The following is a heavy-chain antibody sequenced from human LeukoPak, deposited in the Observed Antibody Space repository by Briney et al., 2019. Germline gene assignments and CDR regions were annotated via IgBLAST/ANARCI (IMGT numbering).Heavy chain of an antibody. CDR2: IYSGGST. D-gene: IGHD5-18*01. CDR1: GFTVSSNY. V-gene: IGHV3-53*01. Sequence: GGSLRLSCAASGFTVSSNYMNWVRQAPGKGLEWVSVIYSGGSTYYADSVRGRFTISRDSSKNTLYLQMNSLRAEDTAVYYCARGLDNYGYKFDYWGQGTLVTVSS. J-gene: IGHJ4*02. CDR3: ARGLDNYGYKFDY.